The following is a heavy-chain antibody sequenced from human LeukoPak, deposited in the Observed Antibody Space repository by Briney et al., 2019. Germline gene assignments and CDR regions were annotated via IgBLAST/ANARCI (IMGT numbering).Heavy chain of an antibody. Sequence: PGGSLRLSCAASGFTFSSYWMSWVRQAPGKGLEWVANIKQDRSEKYYVDSVKGRFTISRDNAKNSLYLQINSLRAEDTAVYYCARDPHYYGSGSYFFDYWGQGTLVTVSS. CDR2: IKQDRSEK. CDR1: GFTFSSYW. CDR3: ARDPHYYGSGSYFFDY. V-gene: IGHV3-7*01. D-gene: IGHD3-10*01. J-gene: IGHJ4*02.